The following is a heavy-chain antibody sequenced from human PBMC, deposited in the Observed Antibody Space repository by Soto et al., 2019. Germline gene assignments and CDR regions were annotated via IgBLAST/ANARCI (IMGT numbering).Heavy chain of an antibody. CDR3: ARAPRGNYGYPSYFDY. CDR2: IDYSGST. CDR1: GGSISSYY. J-gene: IGHJ4*02. Sequence: QVQLQESGPGLVKPSETLSLTCTVSGGSISSYYWSWIRQPPGKGLEWIGYIDYSGSTNYNTSLKSRVTISVDTSKNQFSLKLSSVTAADTAVYYCARAPRGNYGYPSYFDYWGQGTLVTVSS. V-gene: IGHV4-59*01. D-gene: IGHD3-10*01.